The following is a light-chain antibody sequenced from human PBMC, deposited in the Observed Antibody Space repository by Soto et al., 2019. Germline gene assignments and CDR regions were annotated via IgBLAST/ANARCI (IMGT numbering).Light chain of an antibody. J-gene: IGKJ4*02. Sequence: IVLTQSPGTLSLSPGERATLSCRASQSVSSSYLAWYQQKPGQVPRRFIYASSIRATGIPDRFSGSGSGTDVMLIIRRQEPEEVAVYYCQQYGRSPLTCGGRTKMEIK. V-gene: IGKV3-20*01. CDR1: QSVSSSY. CDR3: QQYGRSPLT. CDR2: ASS.